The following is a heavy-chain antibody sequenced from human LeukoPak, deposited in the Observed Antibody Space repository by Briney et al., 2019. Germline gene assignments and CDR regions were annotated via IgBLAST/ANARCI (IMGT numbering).Heavy chain of an antibody. CDR3: ARESVAVAADDY. V-gene: IGHV3-23*01. CDR1: GFTFSSYA. D-gene: IGHD6-19*01. Sequence: GSLRLSCAASGFTFSSYAMSWVRQAPGKGLQWVSAISNSDGNTYYADSVKGRFTISRDNSKSTLYVQMNSLRAEDTAVYYCARESVAVAADDYWGQGTLVTVSS. CDR2: ISNSDGNT. J-gene: IGHJ4*02.